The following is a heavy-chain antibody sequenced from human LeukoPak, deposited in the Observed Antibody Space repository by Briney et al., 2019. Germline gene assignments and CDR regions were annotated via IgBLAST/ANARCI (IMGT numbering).Heavy chain of an antibody. J-gene: IGHJ4*02. CDR2: IYYSGST. CDR1: GGSISSGGYY. V-gene: IGHV4-31*03. Sequence: SETLSLTCTVSGGSISSGGYYWSWIRQHPGKGLEWIGYIYYSGSTYYNPSLKSRVTISVDTSKNQFSLKLSSVTAADTAVYYCARDLTLWYYDFWSGYADYWGQGTLVTVSS. CDR3: ARDLTLWYYDFWSGYADY. D-gene: IGHD3-3*01.